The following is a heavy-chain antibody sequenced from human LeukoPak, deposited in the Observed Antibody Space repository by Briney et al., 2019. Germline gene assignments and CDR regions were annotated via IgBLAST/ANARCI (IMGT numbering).Heavy chain of an antibody. V-gene: IGHV6-1*01. CDR3: ARDKYYDTSASYYFDY. J-gene: IGHJ4*02. CDR2: TYYRSKWYN. CDR1: GDSVSSNIAA. D-gene: IGHD3-22*01. Sequence: PSQTLSLTCAISGDSVSSNIAAWNWIRQSPSRGLEWLGRTYYRSKWYNDYAVSVRSRITIKPDTSKSQFSLQLNSVTPEDTAVYYCARDKYYDTSASYYFDYWGQGTPVTVSS.